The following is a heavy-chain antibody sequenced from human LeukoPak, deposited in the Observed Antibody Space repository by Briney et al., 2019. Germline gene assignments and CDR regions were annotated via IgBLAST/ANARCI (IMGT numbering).Heavy chain of an antibody. CDR3: ARRYHGSGTYYNYFDY. V-gene: IGHV4-39*01. D-gene: IGHD3-10*01. CDR1: GGSISSSSYY. Sequence: SETLSLTCTVSGGSISSSSYYWGWIRQPPGKGLEWIGSISYSGTTYYNPSLKSRITISVDTSKNQFSLKLSSVTAADTAVYYCARRYHGSGTYYNYFDYWGQGTLVTVSS. J-gene: IGHJ4*02. CDR2: ISYSGTT.